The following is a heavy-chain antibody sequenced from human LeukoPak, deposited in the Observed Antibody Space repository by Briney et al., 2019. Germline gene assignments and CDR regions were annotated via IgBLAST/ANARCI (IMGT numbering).Heavy chain of an antibody. D-gene: IGHD6-13*01. CDR3: ARSPGYSSNFFDY. CDR2: IYYSGST. J-gene: IGHJ4*02. Sequence: KTSETLSLTCTVPGGSISTYYWSWIRQPPGKGLEWIGYIYYSGSTNYNPSLKSRVTISVDTSKNQFSLKLSSVTAADTAVYYCARSPGYSSNFFDYWGQGTQVTVSS. CDR1: GGSISTYY. V-gene: IGHV4-59*01.